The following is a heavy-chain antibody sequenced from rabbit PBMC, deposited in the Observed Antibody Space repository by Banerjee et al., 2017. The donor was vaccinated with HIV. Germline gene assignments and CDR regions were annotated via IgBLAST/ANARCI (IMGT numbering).Heavy chain of an antibody. Sequence: QSLEESGGGLVKPEGSLTLTCKASGFDFSTYYDMCWVRQAPGKGLEWIACIWVGDGDTTYYASWAKGRFTNSKTSSTTVTLQMTSLTAADTATYFCARGAYIYGGVGYTGLNLWGPGT. CDR3: ARGAYIYGGVGYTGLNL. CDR2: IWVGDGDTT. CDR1: GFDFSTYYD. D-gene: IGHD6-1*01. V-gene: IGHV1S40*01. J-gene: IGHJ4*01.